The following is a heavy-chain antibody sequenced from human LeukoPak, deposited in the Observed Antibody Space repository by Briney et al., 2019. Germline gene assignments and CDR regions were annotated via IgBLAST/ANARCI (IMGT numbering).Heavy chain of an antibody. D-gene: IGHD6-19*01. CDR2: IYYSGST. CDR3: ARNAAVATSRSWFDP. CDR1: DGSISNYY. J-gene: IGHJ5*02. Sequence: SETLSLTCTVSDGSISNYYWSWIRQPPGKGLEWIGYIYYSGSTNYNPSLKSRVTMSVDTSKNQFSLKLSSVTAADTAVYYYARNAAVATSRSWFDPWGQGTLVTVSS. V-gene: IGHV4-59*08.